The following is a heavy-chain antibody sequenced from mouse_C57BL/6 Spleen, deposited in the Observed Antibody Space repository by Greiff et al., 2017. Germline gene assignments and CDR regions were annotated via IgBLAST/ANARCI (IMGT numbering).Heavy chain of an antibody. CDR3: ASGASNYRYYYAMDY. Sequence: QVQLQQSGAELVKPGASVKMSCKASGYTFTTYPIEWMKQNHGKSLEWIGNFHPYNDDTKYNEKFKGKATLTVEKSSSTVYLALSRLTSDDSAVYYCASGASNYRYYYAMDYWGQGTSVTVSS. V-gene: IGHV1-47*01. D-gene: IGHD2-5*01. CDR2: FHPYNDDT. J-gene: IGHJ4*01. CDR1: GYTFTTYP.